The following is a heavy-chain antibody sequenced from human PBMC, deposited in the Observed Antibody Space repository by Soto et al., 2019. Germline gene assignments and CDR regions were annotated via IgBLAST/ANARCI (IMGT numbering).Heavy chain of an antibody. D-gene: IGHD3-3*01. V-gene: IGHV3-30-3*01. CDR2: ISYDGSNK. CDR1: GFTFSSYA. CDR3: PREREAYYDFWSGYYTDIDY. Sequence: QVQLVESGGGVVQPGRSLRLSCAASGFTFSSYAMHWVRQAPGKGLEWVAVISYDGSNKYYADSVKGRFTISRDNSKNTLYLQMNSLRAEDTAVYYCPREREAYYDFWSGYYTDIDYWGQGTLVTVSS. J-gene: IGHJ4*02.